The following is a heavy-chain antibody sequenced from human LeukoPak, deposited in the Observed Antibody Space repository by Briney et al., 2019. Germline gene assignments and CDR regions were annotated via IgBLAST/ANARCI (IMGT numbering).Heavy chain of an antibody. CDR2: ISGSGGST. J-gene: IGHJ3*02. V-gene: IGHV3-23*01. Sequence: GGSLRRSCAASGFTFISYAMSWVRQAPGKGLEWVSAISGSGGSTYYADSVKGRFTISRDNSKNTLYLQMNSLRAEDTAVYYCAKDRRYCNSTSCYRVDAFDIWGQGTMVTVSS. CDR1: GFTFISYA. D-gene: IGHD2-2*01. CDR3: AKDRRYCNSTSCYRVDAFDI.